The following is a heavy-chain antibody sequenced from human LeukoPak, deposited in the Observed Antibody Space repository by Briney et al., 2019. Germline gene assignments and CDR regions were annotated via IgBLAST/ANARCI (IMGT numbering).Heavy chain of an antibody. V-gene: IGHV3-66*02. D-gene: IGHD3-16*01. J-gene: IGHJ5*01. CDR3: ARDGGFGGPGGDNWFDS. CDR2: IYSDGGT. CDR1: GFTVSAKY. Sequence: GGSLRLSCAASGFTVSAKYMSWVRQGLGKGLDWISSIYSDGGTNYADFVKGRFTISRDNSKNALYLQMNSLRPEDTAVYYCARDGGFGGPGGDNWFDSWGQGALVTVSS.